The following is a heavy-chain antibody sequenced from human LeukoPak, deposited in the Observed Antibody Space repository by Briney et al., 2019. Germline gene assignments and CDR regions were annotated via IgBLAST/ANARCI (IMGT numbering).Heavy chain of an antibody. CDR3: AKDQRFGDLDDY. Sequence: GGSLRLSCTTSGFTFSNYAMSWARQAPGKRLEWVSSISGSATTTYYADSVKGRFAISRDNSKNTLYLQMTSLRAEDTAVYYCAKDQRFGDLDDYRGQGTLVTVSS. D-gene: IGHD3-10*01. CDR1: GFTFSNYA. CDR2: ISGSATTT. J-gene: IGHJ4*02. V-gene: IGHV3-23*01.